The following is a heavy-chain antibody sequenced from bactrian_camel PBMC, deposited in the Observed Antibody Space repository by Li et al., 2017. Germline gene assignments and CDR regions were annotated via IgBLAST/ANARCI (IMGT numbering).Heavy chain of an antibody. V-gene: IGHV3S1*01. CDR1: GYAHTAYC. Sequence: HVQLVESGGDSVRAEGSLRLSCAVSGYAHTAYCMAWFRQSPGKRREGIAWLDGDGNIAYSDSLKGRFTISKDNAKNTLYLQMNVLRPEDTAMYYCAAASWRCLQYNVWGQGTQVTVS. CDR3: AAASWRCLQYNV. D-gene: IGHD3*01. J-gene: IGHJ4*01. CDR2: LDGDGNI.